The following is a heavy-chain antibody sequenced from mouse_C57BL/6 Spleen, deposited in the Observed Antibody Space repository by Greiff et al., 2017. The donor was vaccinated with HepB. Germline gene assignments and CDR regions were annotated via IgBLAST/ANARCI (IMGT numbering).Heavy chain of an antibody. D-gene: IGHD2-3*01. V-gene: IGHV1-50*01. J-gene: IGHJ4*01. CDR2: IDPSDSYT. Sequence: VQLQQSGAELVKPGASVKLSCKASGYTFTSYWMQWVKQRPGQGLEWIGEIDPSDSYTNYNQKFKGKATLTVDTSSSTAYMQLSSLTSEDSAVYYCARRDDPYAMDYWGQGTSVTVSS. CDR1: GYTFTSYW. CDR3: ARRDDPYAMDY.